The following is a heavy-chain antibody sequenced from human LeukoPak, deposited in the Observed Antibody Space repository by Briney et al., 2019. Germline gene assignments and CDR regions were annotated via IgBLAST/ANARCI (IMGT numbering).Heavy chain of an antibody. J-gene: IGHJ4*02. CDR1: GFTFSTYA. D-gene: IGHD3-22*01. CDR3: ARDSGDSSGYLDY. V-gene: IGHV3-30-3*01. CDR2: LSYDVSSK. Sequence: GGSLRLSCAASGFTFSTYAMHWVRQAPGKGLEWVSVLSYDVSSKYYADSVKGRFTISRDNSKNTLYLQLNSLRAEDTAVYYCARDSGDSSGYLDYWGQGTLVTVSS.